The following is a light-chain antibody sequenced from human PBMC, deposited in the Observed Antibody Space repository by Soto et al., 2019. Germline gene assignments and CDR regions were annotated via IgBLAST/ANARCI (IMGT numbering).Light chain of an antibody. CDR1: SSDVGDYNY. J-gene: IGLJ1*01. V-gene: IGLV2-8*01. Sequence: QPVLTQPPSASGSPGQSVTISCTGTSSDVGDYNYVSWYQQHPGKAPKLMIYEVSKRPSGVPDRFSGSKSGNTASLTVSGLQAEDEADYYCSSYAGSNIYVFGSGTKVTVL. CDR2: EVS. CDR3: SSYAGSNIYV.